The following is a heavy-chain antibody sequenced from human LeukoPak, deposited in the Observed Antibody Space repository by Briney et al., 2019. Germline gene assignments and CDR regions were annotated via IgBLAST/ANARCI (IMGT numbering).Heavy chain of an antibody. Sequence: GGSLRLSCAASGFNFLPYWMHWVRQAPGKGLVWVSRVSYDGLTTAYAESVKGRFTISRDNARKTLYLQMNSLRAEDTAVYYCAREWVATGDWFLDLWGRGALVIVSS. D-gene: IGHD1-26*01. J-gene: IGHJ2*01. CDR1: GFNFLPYW. CDR2: VSYDGLTT. CDR3: AREWVATGDWFLDL. V-gene: IGHV3-74*01.